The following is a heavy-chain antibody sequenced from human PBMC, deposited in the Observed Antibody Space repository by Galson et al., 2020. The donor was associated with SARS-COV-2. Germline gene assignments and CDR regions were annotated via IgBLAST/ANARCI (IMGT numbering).Heavy chain of an antibody. CDR3: ARDRDDFVTDYHPRFDY. V-gene: IGHV3-74*01. Sequence: GGSLRLSCVASGFTFSNHWMHWVRQAPGKGLVWVSRISRDGTSTIYADPVKGRFTISRDNAKNTLYLQMNSLRAEDTAVYYCARDRDDFVTDYHPRFDYWGQGALVTVSS. CDR2: ISRDGTST. CDR1: GFTFSNHW. D-gene: IGHD3-9*01. J-gene: IGHJ4*02.